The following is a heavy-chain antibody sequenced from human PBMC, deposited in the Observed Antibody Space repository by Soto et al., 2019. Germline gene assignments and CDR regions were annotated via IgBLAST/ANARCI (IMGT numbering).Heavy chain of an antibody. V-gene: IGHV1-18*01. CDR1: GYPFTSYG. CDR2: ISAYNGNR. J-gene: IGHJ3*02. D-gene: IGHD5-12*01. CDR3: ARGRIVASRHDAFDI. Sequence: QGHLLQSGDEVKTPGASVRVSCRASGYPFTSYGISWVRQAPGQGLEWVAWISAYNGNRDTAQKFPGRVTMTLDTTPDTAHMELGDLTSADTGVYYCARGRIVASRHDAFDIWGQGTKVTVSS.